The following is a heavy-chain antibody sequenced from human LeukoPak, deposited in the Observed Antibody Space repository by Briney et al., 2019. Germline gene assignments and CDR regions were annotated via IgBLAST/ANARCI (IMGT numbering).Heavy chain of an antibody. J-gene: IGHJ4*02. V-gene: IGHV3-23*01. CDR1: GFTFSSYA. CDR2: ISGSGGST. D-gene: IGHD6-13*01. Sequence: GGSLRLSCAASGFTFSSYALSWAGQAHGCGLEWVSAISGSGGSTYYADAVKGRFTISRDNSKNTLYLQMNSLRAEDTAVYYCAKERAAGALVWGQGTLVTVYS. CDR3: AKERAAGALV.